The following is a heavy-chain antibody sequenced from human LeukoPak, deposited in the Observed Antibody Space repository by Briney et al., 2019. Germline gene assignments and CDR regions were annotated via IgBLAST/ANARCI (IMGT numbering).Heavy chain of an antibody. CDR2: IRYDGSNK. CDR3: ANTRITIFGVVLDLDY. D-gene: IGHD3-3*01. CDR1: GFTFSSYG. J-gene: IGHJ4*02. V-gene: IGHV3-30*02. Sequence: PGGSLRLSXAASGFTFSSYGMHWVRQAPGKGLEWVAFIRYDGSNKYYADSVKGRFTISRDNSKNTLYLQMNSLRAEDTAVYYCANTRITIFGVVLDLDYWGQGTLVTVSS.